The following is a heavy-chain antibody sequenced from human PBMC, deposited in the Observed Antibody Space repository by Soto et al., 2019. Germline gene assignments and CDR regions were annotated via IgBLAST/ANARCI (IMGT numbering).Heavy chain of an antibody. CDR1: GYTFSSYD. Sequence: ASVNVSCKASGYTFSSYDINWVRQATGQGLEWMGWMNPNSGNTGYAQKFQGRVTMTRNTSISTAYMELSSLRSEDTAVYYCAVLRFLEWLHSGYYYMDVWGKGTTVTVSS. J-gene: IGHJ6*03. CDR2: MNPNSGNT. V-gene: IGHV1-8*01. D-gene: IGHD3-3*01. CDR3: AVLRFLEWLHSGYYYMDV.